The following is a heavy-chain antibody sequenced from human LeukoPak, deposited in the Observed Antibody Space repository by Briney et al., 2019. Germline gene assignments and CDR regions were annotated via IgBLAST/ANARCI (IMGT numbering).Heavy chain of an antibody. CDR3: ARGRDYYDSSGYDY. CDR1: GYTFTGYY. CDR2: INPNSGGT. D-gene: IGHD3-22*01. J-gene: IGHJ4*02. V-gene: IGHV1-2*02. Sequence: ASVKVSCKASGYTFTGYYMHWVRQAPGQGLEWMGWINPNSGGTNYAQKFQGRVTMTTDTSTSTAYMELRSLRSDDTAVYYCARGRDYYDSSGYDYWGQGTLVTVSS.